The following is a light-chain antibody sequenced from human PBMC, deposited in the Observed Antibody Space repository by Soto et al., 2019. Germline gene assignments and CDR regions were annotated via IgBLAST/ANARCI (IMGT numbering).Light chain of an antibody. J-gene: IGKJ1*01. CDR1: QSVSSN. V-gene: IGKV3D-15*01. CDR2: GAS. CDR3: QQYNDWPQGT. Sequence: IVMTQSPAALSVSPLEIATLSFMASQSVSSNLAWYQQKPGQAPRLLVYGASTRATGTPDRFSGSGSGADFTLTISSLQSEDLAVYYCQQYNDWPQGTFGQGTKVDIK.